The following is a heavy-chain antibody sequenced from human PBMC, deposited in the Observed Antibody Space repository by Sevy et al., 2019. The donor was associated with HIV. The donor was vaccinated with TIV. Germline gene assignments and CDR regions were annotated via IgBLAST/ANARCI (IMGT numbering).Heavy chain of an antibody. V-gene: IGHV3-30-3*01. Sequence: GGSLRLSCAASGFTFSSYGMNWVRQAPGKGLEWVAVISYDGTNKYYADSVKGQFTISRDNFKNTLYLQMDSLRAEDTAVYYGARGSGVAAASFDYWGQGALVTVSS. J-gene: IGHJ4*02. CDR2: ISYDGTNK. CDR1: GFTFSSYG. D-gene: IGHD2-2*01. CDR3: ARGSGVAAASFDY.